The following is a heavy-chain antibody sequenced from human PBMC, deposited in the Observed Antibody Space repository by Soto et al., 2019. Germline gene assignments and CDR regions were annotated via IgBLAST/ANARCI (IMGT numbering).Heavy chain of an antibody. J-gene: IGHJ4*02. CDR2: IYYSGST. Sequence: QVQLQESGPGLVKPSETLSLTCTVSGGSISSYYWSWIRQPPGKGLEWIGYIYYSGSTNYNPSLKSRVTISVDTSNNQFSLKLSSVTAADTAMYYCARRWGAAFDYWGQGTLVTVSS. V-gene: IGHV4-59*08. CDR3: ARRWGAAFDY. D-gene: IGHD1-26*01. CDR1: GGSISSYY.